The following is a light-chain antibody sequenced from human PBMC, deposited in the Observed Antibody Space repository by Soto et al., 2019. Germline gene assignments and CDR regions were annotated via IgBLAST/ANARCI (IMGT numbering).Light chain of an antibody. Sequence: IVMTQSPLSLPVTPGEPASISCRTNESLLHSNGYNYLDWYLQKPGQSPQLLIYLGSNRAAGVHDRFSGSGSGTDFTLKISRVEAEDVGVYYCMPPLQTPFTFGPGTKVDIK. CDR1: ESLLHSNGYNY. V-gene: IGKV2-28*01. J-gene: IGKJ3*01. CDR3: MPPLQTPFT. CDR2: LGS.